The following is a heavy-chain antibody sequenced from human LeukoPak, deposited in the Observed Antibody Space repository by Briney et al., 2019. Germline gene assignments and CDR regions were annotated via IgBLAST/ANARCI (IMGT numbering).Heavy chain of an antibody. D-gene: IGHD6-19*01. V-gene: IGHV1-24*01. Sequence: ASVKVSCKVSGYTLTELSMHWVRQAPGKGLEWMGGFDPEDGETIYAQKFQGRVTMTEDTSTDTAYMELSSLRSEDTAVYYCATDGTYLGYSSGWYTKQRNWFDPWGQGTLVTVSS. J-gene: IGHJ5*02. CDR3: ATDGTYLGYSSGWYTKQRNWFDP. CDR1: GYTLTELS. CDR2: FDPEDGET.